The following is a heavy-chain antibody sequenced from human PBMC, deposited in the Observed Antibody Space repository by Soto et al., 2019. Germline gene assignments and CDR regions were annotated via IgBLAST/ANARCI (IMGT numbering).Heavy chain of an antibody. V-gene: IGHV3-23*01. CDR3: AKDRLGASGWFDP. CDR1: GFSFSSYT. Sequence: GGSLRLSCVASGFSFSSYTMNWVRQAPGKGLEWVSGVSGNGGNAYYADSVRGRFSISRDNSKNTLYLQLNSLRAEDTAIYYCAKDRLGASGWFDPWGQGTRVTVSS. J-gene: IGHJ5*02. CDR2: VSGNGGNA. D-gene: IGHD1-26*01.